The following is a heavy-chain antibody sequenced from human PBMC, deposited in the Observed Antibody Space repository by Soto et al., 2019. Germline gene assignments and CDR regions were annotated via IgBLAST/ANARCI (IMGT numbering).Heavy chain of an antibody. D-gene: IGHD2-2*01. CDR1: GGTFSSYA. Sequence: QVQLVQSGAEVKKPGSSVKVSCKASGGTFSSYAISWVRQAPGQGLEWMGGIIPISGTANYAQKFQGRVTITADESTSTAYMELSSLRSEDTAVYYCARSQGSSTSLELYYYYYYGMDVWGKGTTVTVSS. V-gene: IGHV1-69*01. CDR2: IIPISGTA. CDR3: ARSQGSSTSLELYYYYYYGMDV. J-gene: IGHJ6*04.